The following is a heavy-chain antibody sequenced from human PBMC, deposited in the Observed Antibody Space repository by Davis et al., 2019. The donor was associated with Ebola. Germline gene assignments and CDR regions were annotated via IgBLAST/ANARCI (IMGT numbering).Heavy chain of an antibody. CDR3: ARVGGYGGFPTVYYLDS. V-gene: IGHV4-30-4*01. Sequence: SETLSLTCTVSGDSISSGNYYWSWIRQPPGKGLEWIGYIYYSGSTYYNPSLESQVTISFDTSKSHFSLKLNSVTAADTAVYFCARVGGYGGFPTVYYLDSWGQGIHLTVSS. CDR1: GDSISSGNYY. J-gene: IGHJ4*02. D-gene: IGHD5-12*01. CDR2: IYYSGST.